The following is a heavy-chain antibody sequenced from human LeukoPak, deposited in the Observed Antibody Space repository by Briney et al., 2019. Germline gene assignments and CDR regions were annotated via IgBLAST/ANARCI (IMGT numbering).Heavy chain of an antibody. V-gene: IGHV3-74*01. D-gene: IGHD2-8*02. CDR2: INTDGRYT. Sequence: PGGSLRLSCAASGFTFSGHWMYWVRQAPGTGLVWVSHINTDGRYTSYADSVKGRFTISRDNAKNTLYLQMNSLRAEDTAVYYCVRALAGGASTYWGQGALVTVSS. CDR3: VRALAGGASTY. J-gene: IGHJ4*02. CDR1: GFTFSGHW.